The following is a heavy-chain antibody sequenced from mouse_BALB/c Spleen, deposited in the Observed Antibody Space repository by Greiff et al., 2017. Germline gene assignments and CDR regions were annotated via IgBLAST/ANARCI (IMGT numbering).Heavy chain of an antibody. Sequence: QVQLKQSGPGLVAPSQSLSITCTVSGFSLTSYDISWIRQPPGKGLEWLGVIWTGGGTNYNSAFMSRLSISKDNSKSQVFLKMNSLQTDDTAIYYCVREGRYYYGLFAYWGQGTLVTVSA. CDR3: VREGRYYYGLFAY. V-gene: IGHV2-9-2*01. CDR1: GFSLTSYD. J-gene: IGHJ3*01. D-gene: IGHD1-1*01. CDR2: IWTGGGT.